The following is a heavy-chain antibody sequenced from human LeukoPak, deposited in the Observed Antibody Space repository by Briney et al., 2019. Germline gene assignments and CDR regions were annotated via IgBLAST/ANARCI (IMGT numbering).Heavy chain of an antibody. CDR3: TKHDSSGYYQTEYFQH. CDR2: IRSKAYGGTT. Sequence: GGSLRLSCAASGFTFSSYAMSWVRQAPGKGLEWVGFIRSKAYGGTTEYAASVKGRFTISRDDSKSIAYLQMNSLKTEDTAVYYCTKHDSSGYYQTEYFQHWGQGTLVTVSS. J-gene: IGHJ1*01. V-gene: IGHV3-49*04. CDR1: GFTFSSYA. D-gene: IGHD3-22*01.